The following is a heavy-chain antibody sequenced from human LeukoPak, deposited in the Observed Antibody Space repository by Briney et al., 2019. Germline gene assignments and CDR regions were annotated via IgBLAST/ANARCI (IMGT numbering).Heavy chain of an antibody. CDR3: ARDLGQYYDTGDNWFDP. V-gene: IGHV1-24*01. CDR1: GYTLTELS. J-gene: IGHJ5*02. D-gene: IGHD3-22*01. Sequence: ASVKVSCKVSGYTLTELSMHWVRQAPGKGLEWMGGFDPEDGETIYAQKFQGRVTMTEDTSTDTAYMELSSLRAEDTAVYYCARDLGQYYDTGDNWFDPWGQGTLVTVSS. CDR2: FDPEDGET.